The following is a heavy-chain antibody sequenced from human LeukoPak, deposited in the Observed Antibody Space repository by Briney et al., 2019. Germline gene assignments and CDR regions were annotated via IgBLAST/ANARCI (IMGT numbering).Heavy chain of an antibody. CDR2: IGTAGDT. D-gene: IGHD3-16*01. CDR3: ARDKGLGFDY. J-gene: IGHJ4*02. V-gene: IGHV3-13*04. CDR1: GFTFSSYD. Sequence: GGSLRLSCAASGFTFSSYDMHWVRQPSGKGLEWVSAIGTAGDTYYPGSVKGRFTISRENAKNSLYLQMNSLRAGDTAVYYCARDKGLGFDYWGQGTLVTVSS.